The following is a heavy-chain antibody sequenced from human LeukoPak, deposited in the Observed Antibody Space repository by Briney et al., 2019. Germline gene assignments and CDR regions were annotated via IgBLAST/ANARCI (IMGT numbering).Heavy chain of an antibody. Sequence: NASETLSLTCAVYGGSFSGYYWSWIRQPPGKGLEWIGEINHSGSTNYNPSLKSRVTISVDTSKNQFSLKLSSVTAADTAVYYCARGRLWYYYDSRLAFDIWGQGTMVTVSS. J-gene: IGHJ3*02. CDR1: GGSFSGYY. CDR2: INHSGST. D-gene: IGHD3-22*01. V-gene: IGHV4-34*01. CDR3: ARGRLWYYYDSRLAFDI.